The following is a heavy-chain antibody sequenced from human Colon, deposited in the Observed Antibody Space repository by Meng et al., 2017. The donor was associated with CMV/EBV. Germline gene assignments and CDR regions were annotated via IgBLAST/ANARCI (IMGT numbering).Heavy chain of an antibody. D-gene: IGHD4-11*01. CDR2: ITWNSGRI. J-gene: IGHJ4*02. Sequence: GGPLRLSCAASGFTFDDYAMHWVRQSPGKGLEWVSGITWNSGRIVYADSVKGRFTISRDNAKSSLYLQMSSLRAEDTALYYCVKGHNGYTNYYFDLWGQGTLVTVSS. V-gene: IGHV3-9*01. CDR3: VKGHNGYTNYYFDL. CDR1: GFTFDDYA.